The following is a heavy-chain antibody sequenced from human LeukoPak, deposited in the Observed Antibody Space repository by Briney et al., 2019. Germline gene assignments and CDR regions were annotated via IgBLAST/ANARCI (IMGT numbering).Heavy chain of an antibody. CDR1: GGSISSGGYY. Sequence: PSQTLSLTCTVSGGSISSGGYYWSWIRQHPRKGLEWIGYVYYSGSTYYNPSLKSRVTISVDTSKNQFSLKLSSVTAADTAVYYCARVVVPAATAEYFQHWGQGTLVTVSS. V-gene: IGHV4-31*02. J-gene: IGHJ1*01. CDR3: ARVVVPAATAEYFQH. D-gene: IGHD2-2*01. CDR2: VYYSGST.